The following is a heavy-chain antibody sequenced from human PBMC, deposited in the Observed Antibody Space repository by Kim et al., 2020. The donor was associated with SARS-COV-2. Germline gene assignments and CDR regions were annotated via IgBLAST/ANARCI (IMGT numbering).Heavy chain of an antibody. CDR3: ARDFDYVSNYYYYGMDV. D-gene: IGHD3-16*01. Sequence: GGSLRLSCAASGFTFSSYGMHWVRQAPGKGLECVAVIWYDGSNKYYADSVKGRFTISRDNSKNTLYLQMNSLRAEDTAVYYCARDFDYVSNYYYYGMDVWGQGTTVAVSS. CDR2: IWYDGSNK. V-gene: IGHV3-33*01. CDR1: GFTFSSYG. J-gene: IGHJ6*02.